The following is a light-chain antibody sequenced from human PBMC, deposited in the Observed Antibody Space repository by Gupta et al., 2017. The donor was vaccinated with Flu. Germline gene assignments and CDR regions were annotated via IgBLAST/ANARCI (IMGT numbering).Light chain of an antibody. CDR2: SKL. CDR1: QSISTY. Sequence: DIQLTESPASLSASVGDTVTITSRASQSISTYLNWYRQRPGEAPHLLMFSKLRVTAGAPSRFSGSGSGTNFSLTVTGLQPEDFGNSYCQQGANIPRTFGQGT. J-gene: IGKJ2*01. V-gene: IGKV1-39*01. CDR3: QQGANIPRT.